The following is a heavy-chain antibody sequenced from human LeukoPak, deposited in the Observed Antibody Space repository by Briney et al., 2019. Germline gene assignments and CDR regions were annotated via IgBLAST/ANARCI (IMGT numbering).Heavy chain of an antibody. CDR2: ISGSGGST. CDR3: AKAYSYGLNYVWF. Sequence: PGGSLRLSCAASGFTFSSYAMSWARQAPGKGLEWVSAISGSGGSTYYADSVKGRFTISRDNSKNTLYLQMNSLGAEDTAVYYCAKAYSYGLNYVWFWGQGTLVTVSS. CDR1: GFTFSSYA. J-gene: IGHJ4*02. V-gene: IGHV3-23*01. D-gene: IGHD5-18*01.